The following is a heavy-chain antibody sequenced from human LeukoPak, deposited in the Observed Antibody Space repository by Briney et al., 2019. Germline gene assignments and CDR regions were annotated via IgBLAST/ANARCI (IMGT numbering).Heavy chain of an antibody. D-gene: IGHD1-20*01. CDR1: GVSISIYY. J-gene: IGHJ4*02. CDR2: IYYSGST. Sequence: SETLSLTCTVSGVSISIYYCSWIRQPPGKGLEWIGHIYYSGSTNYNPSLKSRVTISVDTSKNQFSMKLSSVTAADTAVYYCARHDRYNWNYVDYWGQGTLVTVSS. CDR3: ARHDRYNWNYVDY. V-gene: IGHV4-59*08.